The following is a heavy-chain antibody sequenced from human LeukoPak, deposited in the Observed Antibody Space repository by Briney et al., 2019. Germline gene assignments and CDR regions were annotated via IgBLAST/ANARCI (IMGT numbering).Heavy chain of an antibody. V-gene: IGHV3-7*01. CDR1: GFTFSSYW. CDR2: IKQDGSGK. CDR3: ARDYDFWSGPLLFDY. Sequence: GGSLRLSCAASGFTFSSYWMSWVRQAPGKGLEWVANIKQDGSGKYYVDSVKGRFTISRDNAKNSLYLQMNSLRAEDTAVYYCARDYDFWSGPLLFDYWGQGTLVTVSS. J-gene: IGHJ4*02. D-gene: IGHD3-3*01.